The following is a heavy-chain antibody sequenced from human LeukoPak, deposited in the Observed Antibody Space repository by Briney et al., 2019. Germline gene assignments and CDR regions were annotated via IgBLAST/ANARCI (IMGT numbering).Heavy chain of an antibody. D-gene: IGHD3-16*01. CDR2: ISSSSSYI. CDR3: ARDWGGDGVFDY. J-gene: IGHJ4*02. CDR1: GFPFIGYS. Sequence: GGSLRLSCAASGFPFIGYSMNWVRQAPGKGLEWVSSISSSSSYIYYADSVKGRFTISRDNAKNSLYLQVNSLRAEDTAVYYCARDWGGDGVFDYWGQGTLVTVSS. V-gene: IGHV3-21*01.